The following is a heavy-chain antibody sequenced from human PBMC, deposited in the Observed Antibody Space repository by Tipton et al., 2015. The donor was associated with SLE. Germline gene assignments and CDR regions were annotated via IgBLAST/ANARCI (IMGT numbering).Heavy chain of an antibody. V-gene: IGHV4-61*09. J-gene: IGHJ5*01. D-gene: IGHD3-3*01. CDR3: ARNYDFWRGYPEVGWFDT. Sequence: TLSLTCTVTGGSISSGSYYWSWIRQPAGKGLEWIGHIYTSGSTNYNPSLKSRVTISVDTSKNQFSLNLHSVTAADTALYSCARNYDFWRGYPEVGWFDTWGHGILVTVSS. CDR2: IYTSGST. CDR1: GGSISSGSYY.